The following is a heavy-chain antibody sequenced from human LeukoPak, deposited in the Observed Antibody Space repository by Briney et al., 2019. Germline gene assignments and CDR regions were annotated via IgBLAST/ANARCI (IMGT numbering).Heavy chain of an antibody. Sequence: PGGSLRLSCSASGFIFSNYWMTWVRQAPGKVLEWVANIKQDGSEKYYVDSVKGRFTISRDNAKKSLYLQMNSLRAEDTAVYFCARDMIILQSWGQGTLVTVSS. J-gene: IGHJ5*02. CDR3: ARDMIILQS. D-gene: IGHD3-16*01. CDR1: GFIFSNYW. V-gene: IGHV3-7*04. CDR2: IKQDGSEK.